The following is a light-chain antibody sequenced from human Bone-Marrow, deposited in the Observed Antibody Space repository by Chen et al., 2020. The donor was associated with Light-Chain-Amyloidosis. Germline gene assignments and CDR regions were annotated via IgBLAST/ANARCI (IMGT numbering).Light chain of an antibody. CDR2: LIS. J-gene: IGKJ5*01. CDR3: MQSTQVPIS. V-gene: IGKV2-24*01. CDR1: RSLVHRDGNTY. Sequence: DIVMTQTPLSSPVTLGQPASISCRSSRSLVHRDGNTYLSWLQQRPGQPPRLLIYLISNRFSGVPDRFSGSGAGTDVTLKISRVEAEDVGIYYCMQSTQVPISFGQGTRLEIK.